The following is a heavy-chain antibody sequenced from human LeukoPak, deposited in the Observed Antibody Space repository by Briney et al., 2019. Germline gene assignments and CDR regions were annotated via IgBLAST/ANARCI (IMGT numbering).Heavy chain of an antibody. CDR3: ASLYGDPSDY. Sequence: GGSLRLSCAASGFTFSSYAMHWVRQAPGKGLEWVAVISYDGSNKYYADSVKGRFTISRDNSKNTLYLQMNGLRAEDTAVYYCASLYGDPSDYWGQGTLVTVSS. D-gene: IGHD4-17*01. CDR2: ISYDGSNK. CDR1: GFTFSSYA. J-gene: IGHJ4*02. V-gene: IGHV3-30-3*01.